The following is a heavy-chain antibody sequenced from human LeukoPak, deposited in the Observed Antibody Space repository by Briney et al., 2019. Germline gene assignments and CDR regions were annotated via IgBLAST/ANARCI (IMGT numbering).Heavy chain of an antibody. CDR2: IIPILGIA. J-gene: IGHJ5*02. Sequence: AASVKVSCKASGGTFSSYAISWVRQAPGQGLEWMGRIIPILGIANYAQKFQGRVTITADKSTSTAYMELSSLRSEDTAVYYCARDLSWELHRRGGNWFDPWGQGTLVTVSS. D-gene: IGHD1-26*01. V-gene: IGHV1-69*04. CDR3: ARDLSWELHRRGGNWFDP. CDR1: GGTFSSYA.